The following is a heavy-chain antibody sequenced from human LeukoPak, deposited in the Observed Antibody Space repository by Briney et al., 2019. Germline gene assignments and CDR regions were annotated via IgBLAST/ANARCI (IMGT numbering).Heavy chain of an antibody. J-gene: IGHJ4*02. CDR2: ISAYKGNT. CDR3: ARDSIAVSGTDFDY. CDR1: GYTFSTYG. V-gene: IGHV1-18*01. Sequence: ASVKVSCKASGYTFSTYGISWVRQAPGQGLEWMGWISAYKGNTNYAQKFQGRVTMTSDTSTSTAYMELRSLRSDDTAVYYCARDSIAVSGTDFDYWGQGTLVTVSS. D-gene: IGHD6-19*01.